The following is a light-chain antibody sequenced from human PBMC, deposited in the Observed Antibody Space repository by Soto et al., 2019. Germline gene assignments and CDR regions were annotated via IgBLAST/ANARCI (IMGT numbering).Light chain of an antibody. J-gene: IGKJ5*01. V-gene: IGKV1-5*03. Sequence: DIQMTQSPSTRSASVGDRVSITCRASQSISSWLAWYQQKPGKAPKLLIYKASSLESGVPSRFSGSGSGTEFTLTIRSLQPDDFATYYCQQYNSYSPITFGQGTRLEIK. CDR2: KAS. CDR1: QSISSW. CDR3: QQYNSYSPIT.